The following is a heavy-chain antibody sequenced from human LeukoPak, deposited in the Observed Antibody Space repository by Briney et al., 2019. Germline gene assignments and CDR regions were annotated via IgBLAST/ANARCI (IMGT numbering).Heavy chain of an antibody. V-gene: IGHV1-69*05. D-gene: IGHD1-26*01. J-gene: IGHJ4*02. CDR1: GGTFSSYA. Sequence: SVKVSCKASGGTFSSYAISWVRQAPGQGLEWMGGIIPIFGTANYAQRFQGRVTITTDESTSTAYMELSSLRSEDTAVYYCARGISGSYFPDIDYWGQGTLVTVSS. CDR2: IIPIFGTA. CDR3: ARGISGSYFPDIDY.